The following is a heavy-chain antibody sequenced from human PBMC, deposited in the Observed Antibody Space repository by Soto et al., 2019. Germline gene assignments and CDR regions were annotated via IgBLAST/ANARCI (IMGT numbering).Heavy chain of an antibody. CDR2: IIPIFPTP. CDR1: GGTFRSST. V-gene: IGHV1-69*12. CDR3: ARERDRLQLGGNYYYIMDV. Sequence: QVQLVQSGAEVKKPGSSVTLSCKASGGTFRSSTISWVRQAPGQGLEWMGGIIPIFPTPDYAQKFQDRVTITADESGCTVYMELSSLTSEDTAVYYCARERDRLQLGGNYYYIMDVWGQGTTVIVSS. D-gene: IGHD4-4*01. J-gene: IGHJ6*02.